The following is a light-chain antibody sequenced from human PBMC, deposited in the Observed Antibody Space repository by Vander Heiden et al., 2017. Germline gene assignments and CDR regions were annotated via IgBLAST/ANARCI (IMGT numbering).Light chain of an antibody. Sequence: EIVMTQSPATLSVSPGERATLSCRASQTIDISLAWYQQKPGQAPRLLIDNANTRATGIPARFSGSGSGTEFTLTISSLQPEDFAVFYCQQDKPWHLTFGGGTKVEIK. J-gene: IGKJ4*01. CDR2: NAN. V-gene: IGKV3-15*01. CDR3: QQDKPWHLT. CDR1: QTIDIS.